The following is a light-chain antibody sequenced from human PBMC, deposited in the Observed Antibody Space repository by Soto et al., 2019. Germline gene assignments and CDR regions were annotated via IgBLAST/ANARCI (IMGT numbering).Light chain of an antibody. CDR2: WAS. Sequence: DIVMTHSPDSLAVSLGERATINCKSSQSVLYSSNNKNYLAWYQHKPGQPPKMLIYWASIRESGVPDRFSGSGSGTDFTLTISSLQSEDVAVYYCQQYYTNSWSFGQGTKVDIK. J-gene: IGKJ1*01. CDR3: QQYYTNSWS. V-gene: IGKV4-1*01. CDR1: QSVLYSSNNKNY.